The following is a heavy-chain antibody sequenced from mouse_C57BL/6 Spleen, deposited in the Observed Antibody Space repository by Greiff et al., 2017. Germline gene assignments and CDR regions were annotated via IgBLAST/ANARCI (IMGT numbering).Heavy chain of an antibody. V-gene: IGHV1-74*01. J-gene: IGHJ2*01. Sequence: QVQLKQPGAELVKPGASVKVSCKASGYTFTSYWMHWVKQRPGQGLEWIGRIHPSDSDTNYNQKFKGKATLTVDKSSSTAYMQLSSLTSEDSAVYYCAMGLLPYYFDYWGQGTTLTVSS. CDR3: AMGLLPYYFDY. D-gene: IGHD3-1*01. CDR1: GYTFTSYW. CDR2: IHPSDSDT.